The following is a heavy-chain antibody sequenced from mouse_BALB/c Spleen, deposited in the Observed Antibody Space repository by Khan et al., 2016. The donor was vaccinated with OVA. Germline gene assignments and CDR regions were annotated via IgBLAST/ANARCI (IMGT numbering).Heavy chain of an antibody. D-gene: IGHD2-14*01. CDR2: INTYTGEP. V-gene: IGHV9-3-1*01. Sequence: QIQLVQSGPELKKPGVTVKISCKASGYTFTTYGMNWVKQAPGKGLKWMGWINTYTGEPTYVDDFKGRFVFSLETSASTAYLQINNLKNEDTATYFCARVGYSGTMDYWGQGTSVTVSS. J-gene: IGHJ4*01. CDR3: ARVGYSGTMDY. CDR1: GYTFTTYG.